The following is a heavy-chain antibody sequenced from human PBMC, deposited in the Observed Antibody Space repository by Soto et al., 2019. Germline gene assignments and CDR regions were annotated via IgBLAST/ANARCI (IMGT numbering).Heavy chain of an antibody. CDR2: IYYSGST. D-gene: IGHD3-10*01. CDR1: GASVSTSTDY. CDR3: ERHAYGGLVPFDS. V-gene: IGHV4-39*01. J-gene: IGHJ4*02. Sequence: PSETLSLTCTVPGASVSTSTDYWGWIRQPPGKGLEWIGSIYYSGSTYYNPSLKSRATISVDSSKNQFSLKLNSVTAADTAVYYCERHAYGGLVPFDSWGQGTLVTVSS.